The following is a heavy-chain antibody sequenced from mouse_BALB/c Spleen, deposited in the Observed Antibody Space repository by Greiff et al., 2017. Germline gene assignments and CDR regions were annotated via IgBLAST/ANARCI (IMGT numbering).Heavy chain of an antibody. CDR2: IRLKSNNYAT. V-gene: IGHV6-6*02. CDR1: GFTFSNYW. Sequence: EVMLVESGGGLVQPGGSMQLSCVASGFTFSNYWMNWVRQSPEKGLEWVAEIRLKSNNYATHYAESVKGRFTISRDDSKSSVYLQMNNLRAEDTGIYYCTRPGRYGKDYYAMDYWGQGTSVTVSS. J-gene: IGHJ4*01. CDR3: TRPGRYGKDYYAMDY. D-gene: IGHD2-14*01.